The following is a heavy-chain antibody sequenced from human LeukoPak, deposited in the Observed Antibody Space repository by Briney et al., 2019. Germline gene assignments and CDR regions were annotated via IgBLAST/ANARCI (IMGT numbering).Heavy chain of an antibody. V-gene: IGHV3-48*03. Sequence: GGSLRLSCAASGFTFSSYEMNWVRQAPGKGLEWVSYISSSGSTIYYADSVKGRFTISRDNAKNSLYLQMNSLRAEDTAVYYCARDRIAARWFDPWGQEPWSPSPQ. CDR3: ARDRIAARWFDP. CDR1: GFTFSSYE. J-gene: IGHJ5*02. D-gene: IGHD6-13*01. CDR2: ISSSGSTI.